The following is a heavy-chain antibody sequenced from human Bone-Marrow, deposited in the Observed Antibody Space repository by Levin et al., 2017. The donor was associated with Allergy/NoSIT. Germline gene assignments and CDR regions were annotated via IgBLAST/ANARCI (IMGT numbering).Heavy chain of an antibody. Sequence: SCSVSGGSINGYYWSWIRQPPGKGLEWIGTIYYMGRPNYNPSLKSRVTISVDTSKNQFSLRLSSVTADDTAMYFCARGDYLDSISYYEDSWGQGTLVTVSS. CDR3: ARGDYLDSISYYEDS. V-gene: IGHV4-59*01. D-gene: IGHD3-22*01. J-gene: IGHJ4*02. CDR1: GGSINGYY. CDR2: IYYMGRP.